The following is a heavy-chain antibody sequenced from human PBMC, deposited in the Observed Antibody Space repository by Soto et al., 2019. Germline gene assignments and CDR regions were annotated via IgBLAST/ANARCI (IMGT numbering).Heavy chain of an antibody. V-gene: IGHV3-23*01. D-gene: IGHD1-26*01. Sequence: GGSLRLSCGGSGFTFINYAMSWVRQAPGKGLAWVSAISGSGGSTYYADSVKGRFTISRDNSKNTLYLQMNSLRAEDTALYYCAKVPVGATGRFDYWGQGTLVTVSS. CDR3: AKVPVGATGRFDY. J-gene: IGHJ4*02. CDR1: GFTFINYA. CDR2: ISGSGGST.